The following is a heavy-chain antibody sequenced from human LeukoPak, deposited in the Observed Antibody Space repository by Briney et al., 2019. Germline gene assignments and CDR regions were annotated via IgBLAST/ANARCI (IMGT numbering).Heavy chain of an antibody. CDR3: AXXXXXXXDSSGYLNY. CDR2: ISAYNGNT. Sequence: ASVKVSCKASGYTFTSYGISWVRQAPGQGLEWMGWISAYNGNTNYAQKLQGRVTMTTDTSTSTAYMELRSLRSDDTAVYYCAXXXXXXXDSSGYLNYWGQGTLVTVSS. CDR1: GYTFTSYG. D-gene: IGHD3-22*01. V-gene: IGHV1-18*01. J-gene: IGHJ4*02.